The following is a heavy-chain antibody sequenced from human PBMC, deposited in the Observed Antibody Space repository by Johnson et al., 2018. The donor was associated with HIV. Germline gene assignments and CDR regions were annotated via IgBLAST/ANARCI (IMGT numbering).Heavy chain of an antibody. CDR2: ISYDGSNK. V-gene: IGHV3-30-3*01. D-gene: IGHD3-16*01. CDR1: GFTFSSYA. CDR3: ARDQGVRAFDI. Sequence: QVQLVESGGGVVQPGRSLRLSCAASGFTFSSYAMHWVRQAPGKGLEWVAVISYDGSNKYYADSVKGRFPISSDNSKNTLYLQMNSLRAEDTAVYYCARDQGVRAFDIWGQGTMVTVSS. J-gene: IGHJ3*02.